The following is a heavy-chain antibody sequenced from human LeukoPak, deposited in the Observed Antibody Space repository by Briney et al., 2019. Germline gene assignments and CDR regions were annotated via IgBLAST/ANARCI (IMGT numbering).Heavy chain of an antibody. Sequence: SQTLSLTCAISGDSVSGKSVAWNWIRQSPSGGLEWLGRTFFRSKWSNEYAVSVRSRIAVTPDTSKNQFSLQLYSVTPEDTAVYYCTRGAGPTQGLYYFDYWGQGTLVTVSS. J-gene: IGHJ4*02. CDR3: TRGAGPTQGLYYFDY. CDR1: GDSVSGKSVA. D-gene: IGHD1-14*01. CDR2: TFFRSKWSN. V-gene: IGHV6-1*01.